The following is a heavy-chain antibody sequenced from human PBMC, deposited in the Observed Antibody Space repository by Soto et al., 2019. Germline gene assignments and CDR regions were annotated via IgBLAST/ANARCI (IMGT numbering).Heavy chain of an antibody. J-gene: IGHJ3*02. D-gene: IGHD3-22*01. V-gene: IGHV3-48*02. Sequence: VQLVESGGGLVQPGGSLRLSCAASGFTFSSYSMNWVRQAPGKGLEWVSYISSSSSTIYYADSVKGRFTISRDNAKNSLYLQMNSLRDEDTAVYYCARTGITYYYDSSGYSDAFDIWGQGTMVTVSS. CDR3: ARTGITYYYDSSGYSDAFDI. CDR2: ISSSSSTI. CDR1: GFTFSSYS.